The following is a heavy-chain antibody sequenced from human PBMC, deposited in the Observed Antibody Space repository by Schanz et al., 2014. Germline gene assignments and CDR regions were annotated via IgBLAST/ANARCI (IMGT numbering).Heavy chain of an antibody. Sequence: QVQLQESGPGLVKPSESLSLTCTVSGGSISSYYWSWIRQSPGKGLQWIGEISHSGRTTYNPSLKSRATISVDTSKNRFFLKLSSVAAADTAVYYCARHLAESAAAAFDSWGQGTLVAVSS. J-gene: IGHJ4*02. CDR2: ISHSGRT. V-gene: IGHV4-34*10. CDR3: ARHLAESAAAAFDS. CDR1: GGSISSYY. D-gene: IGHD2-2*01.